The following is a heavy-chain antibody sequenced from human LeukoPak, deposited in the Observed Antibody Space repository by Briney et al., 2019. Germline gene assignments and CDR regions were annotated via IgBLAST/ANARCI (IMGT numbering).Heavy chain of an antibody. CDR2: VYTSGST. Sequence: SETLSLTCTVSGGSISSGGYYWSWIRQHPGKGLEWIGRVYTSGSTNYNPSLKSRVTISVDTSKNQFSLKLSSVTAADTAVYYCARDRYDFWSVHPYNWFDPWGQGTLVTVSS. V-gene: IGHV4-61*08. CDR3: ARDRYDFWSVHPYNWFDP. J-gene: IGHJ5*02. D-gene: IGHD3-3*01. CDR1: GGSISSGGYY.